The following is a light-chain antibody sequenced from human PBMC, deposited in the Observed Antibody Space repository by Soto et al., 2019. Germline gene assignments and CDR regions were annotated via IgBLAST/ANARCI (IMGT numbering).Light chain of an antibody. J-gene: IGKJ1*01. V-gene: IGKV3-15*01. Sequence: IVMTQSPATLSVAPVERGTLSCRASQSVSSNLAWYQQKPGQAPRLLIYGASTRATGIPAKFSGGGSGTEFTLTISSMKSEDFAIYYCQQYKNGWTFGHGTKVDIK. CDR2: GAS. CDR1: QSVSSN. CDR3: QQYKNGWT.